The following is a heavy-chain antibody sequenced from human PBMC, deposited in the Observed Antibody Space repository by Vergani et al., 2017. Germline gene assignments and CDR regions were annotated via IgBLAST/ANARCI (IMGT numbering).Heavy chain of an antibody. D-gene: IGHD3-22*01. V-gene: IGHV3-23*01. CDR1: GFTFSTYA. CDR3: AKALYYYDSSGYYYAHAFDI. CDR2: ISSDGGST. Sequence: EVQLLESGGGLVQPGGSLRLSCAASGFTFSTYAMTWVRQAPGKGLEWVSTISSDGGSTYYADSVKGRFTISRDNSKNTLSLQMNSLTAEDTAIYYCAKALYYYDSSGYYYAHAFDIWGQGTMVTVSS. J-gene: IGHJ3*02.